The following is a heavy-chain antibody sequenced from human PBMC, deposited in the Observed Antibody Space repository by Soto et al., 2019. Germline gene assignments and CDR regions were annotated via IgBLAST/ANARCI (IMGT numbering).Heavy chain of an antibody. Sequence: GGSLRLSCTASGFTFNHYAMSWVRQAPWKGLEWVSAVSGRGGSTKYADSVKGRFIISRDNSNSTLYLQMDSLRGEDTAVYYCAKDSTVTTSLYFYYYGFDVWGQGTTVTVSS. V-gene: IGHV3-23*01. CDR1: GFTFNHYA. CDR3: AKDSTVTTSLYFYYYGFDV. J-gene: IGHJ6*01. D-gene: IGHD4-17*01. CDR2: VSGRGGST.